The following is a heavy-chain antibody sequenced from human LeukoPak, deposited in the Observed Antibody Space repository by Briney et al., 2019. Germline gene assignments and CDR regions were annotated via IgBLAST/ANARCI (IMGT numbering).Heavy chain of an antibody. D-gene: IGHD2-15*01. V-gene: IGHV1-2*06. CDR1: GYTFTGYY. Sequence: ASVKVSCKASGYTFTGYYMHWVRQAPGQGLEWMGRINPNSGGTNYAQKFQGRVAMTRDTSISTAYMELSRLRSDDTAVYYCALNVAVVAAYFDYWGQGTLVTVSS. CDR3: ALNVAVVAAYFDY. CDR2: INPNSGGT. J-gene: IGHJ4*02.